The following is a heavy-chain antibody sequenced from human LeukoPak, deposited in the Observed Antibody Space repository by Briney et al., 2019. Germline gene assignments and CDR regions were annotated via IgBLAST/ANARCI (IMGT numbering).Heavy chain of an antibody. J-gene: IGHJ6*02. V-gene: IGHV1-18*01. CDR1: GYTFTSYG. CDR2: ISACNGNT. CDR3: ARGNYYGSGSQIGGYYYYYGMDV. Sequence: ASVKVSCKASGYTFTSYGISWVRQAPGQGLEWMGWISACNGNTNYAQKLQGRVTMTTDTSTSTAYMELRSLRSDDTAVYYCARGNYYGSGSQIGGYYYYYGMDVWGQGTTVTVSS. D-gene: IGHD3-10*01.